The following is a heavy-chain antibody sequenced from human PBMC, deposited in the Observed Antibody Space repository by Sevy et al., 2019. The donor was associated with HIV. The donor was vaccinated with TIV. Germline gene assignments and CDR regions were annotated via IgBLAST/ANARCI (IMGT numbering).Heavy chain of an antibody. J-gene: IGHJ6*02. Sequence: GGSLRLSCVAAGFTFSSYDMHWDRQVTGKGLEWISGVGPAGDQFYPGSVKGRFTISRENAKNSFYLQMNNLRAGDTAVYYCARSGGYSDYGMDVWGQGTTVTVSS. CDR1: GFTFSSYD. D-gene: IGHD5-12*01. CDR2: VGPAGDQ. CDR3: ARSGGYSDYGMDV. V-gene: IGHV3-13*05.